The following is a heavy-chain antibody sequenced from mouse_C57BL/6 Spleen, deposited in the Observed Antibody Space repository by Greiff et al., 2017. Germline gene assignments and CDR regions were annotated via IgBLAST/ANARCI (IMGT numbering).Heavy chain of an antibody. Sequence: QVQLQQPGAELVRPGSSVKLSCKASGYTFTSYWMHWVKQRPIQGLEWIGNIDPSDSETHYNQKFKDKATLTVDKSSSTAYMQLSSLTSEDSAVYYCARGITTVVRYFDVWGTGTTVTVSS. CDR1: GYTFTSYW. D-gene: IGHD1-1*01. V-gene: IGHV1-52*01. CDR2: IDPSDSET. J-gene: IGHJ1*03. CDR3: ARGITTVVRYFDV.